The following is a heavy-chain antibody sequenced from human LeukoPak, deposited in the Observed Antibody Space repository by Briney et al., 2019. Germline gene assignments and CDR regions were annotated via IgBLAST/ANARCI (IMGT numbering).Heavy chain of an antibody. CDR2: ISKDGSTS. CDR1: GFTFSTYS. CDR3: ARDYYMGIVDQ. D-gene: IGHD3-22*01. J-gene: IGHJ5*02. V-gene: IGHV3-74*01. Sequence: GGSLRLSCAASGFTFSTYSMNWVRQAPGKGLVWVSVISKDGSTSIYADSVRGRLTISRDNAKNTLYLQMNSLRVEDTSVYYCARDYYMGIVDQWGQGTRVTVSS.